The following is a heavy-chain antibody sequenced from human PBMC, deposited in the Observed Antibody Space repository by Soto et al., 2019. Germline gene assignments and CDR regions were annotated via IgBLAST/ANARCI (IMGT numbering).Heavy chain of an antibody. J-gene: IGHJ4*02. Sequence: QVQLVESGGGVVQPGRSLRLSCAASGFSFTSYALHWVRQAPGKGLEWLAVVSNDGITTFYTNSVKGRFTISRDNSENTVYLQINSRSVDDTAVYHCARSHTSSSGEALDYWGQGTLVTVSS. CDR3: ARSHTSSSGEALDY. V-gene: IGHV3-30-3*01. CDR2: VSNDGITT. D-gene: IGHD6-6*01. CDR1: GFSFTSYA.